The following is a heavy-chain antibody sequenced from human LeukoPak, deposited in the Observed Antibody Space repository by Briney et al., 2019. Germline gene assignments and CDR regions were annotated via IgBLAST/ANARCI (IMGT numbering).Heavy chain of an antibody. CDR3: ARDQGYRLFDY. D-gene: IGHD2-15*01. Sequence: PSETLSLTCTVSGYSITSGYYWGWIRQPPGKGLEWIGSIYHSGSTSQNPSLKSRVTISVDRSKDQFSLKLSSVTAADTAVYYCARDQGYRLFDYWGQGTLVTVSS. CDR1: GYSITSGYY. CDR2: IYHSGST. J-gene: IGHJ4*02. V-gene: IGHV4-38-2*02.